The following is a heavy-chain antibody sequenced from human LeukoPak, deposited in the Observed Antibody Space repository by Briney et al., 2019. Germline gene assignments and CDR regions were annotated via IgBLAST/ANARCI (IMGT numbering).Heavy chain of an antibody. Sequence: ASVKVSCKASGNTFTDFYMHWVRQAPGQGPEWMGIINPRSGSTDYPQKFQGRLTMTGDMSTSTVYMELSSLRSEDTAIYYCARPAAPAFGHYYDISGWALDIWGQGTMVTVSS. V-gene: IGHV1-46*01. CDR1: GNTFTDFY. CDR3: ARPAAPAFGHYYDISGWALDI. D-gene: IGHD3-22*01. J-gene: IGHJ3*02. CDR2: INPRSGST.